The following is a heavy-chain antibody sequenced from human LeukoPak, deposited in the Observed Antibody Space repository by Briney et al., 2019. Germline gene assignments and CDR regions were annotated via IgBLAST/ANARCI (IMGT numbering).Heavy chain of an antibody. V-gene: IGHV4-34*01. D-gene: IGHD3-3*01. CDR1: GGSFSGYY. Sequence: PSETLSLTCAVSGGSFSGYYWSWIRHPPGKGLEWIGEINHSGSTNYTPSLKSRVTISVDTPKNQFSMKLSSVTAADTAVYYCARVGFLEWLARPYYYMDVWGKGTTVTVSS. CDR3: ARVGFLEWLARPYYYMDV. J-gene: IGHJ6*03. CDR2: INHSGST.